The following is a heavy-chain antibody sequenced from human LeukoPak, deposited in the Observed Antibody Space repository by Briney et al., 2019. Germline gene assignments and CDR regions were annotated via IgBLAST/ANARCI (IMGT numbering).Heavy chain of an antibody. D-gene: IGHD4-17*01. J-gene: IGHJ4*02. V-gene: IGHV3-33*01. CDR3: ASGPYGDHALDY. Sequence: GRSLRLSCAASGFTFSSYGMHWVRQASGKGLKWVAVIWYDGSNKYYADSVKGRFTISRDNSKNTLYLQMNSLRAEDTAVYYCASGPYGDHALDYWGQGTLVTVSS. CDR1: GFTFSSYG. CDR2: IWYDGSNK.